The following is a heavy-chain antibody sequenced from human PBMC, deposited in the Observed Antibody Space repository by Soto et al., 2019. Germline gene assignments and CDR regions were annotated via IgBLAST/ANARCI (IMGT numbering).Heavy chain of an antibody. J-gene: IGHJ4*02. V-gene: IGHV4-34*01. D-gene: IGHD7-27*01. CDR2: INHSGST. Sequence: QVQLQQWGAGLLKPSATLSLTCAVYGGSFSGYYWNWIRQPPGKGLEWMGEINHSGSTNYNPSLKSRVALSVDTSTTQFSLKLSSVTAADTAVYYCARGWGRIFDYWGQGTLVTVSS. CDR1: GGSFSGYY. CDR3: ARGWGRIFDY.